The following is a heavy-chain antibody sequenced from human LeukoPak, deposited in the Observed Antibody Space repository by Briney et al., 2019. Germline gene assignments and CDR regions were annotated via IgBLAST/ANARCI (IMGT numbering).Heavy chain of an antibody. J-gene: IGHJ5*02. D-gene: IGHD4-11*01. CDR1: GFTFSSYS. CDR3: AKDRYSNYGNWFDP. CDR2: ISSSSSTI. V-gene: IGHV3-48*02. Sequence: GGSLRLSCAASGFTFSSYSMNWVRQAPGKGLEWVSYISSSSSTIYYADSVKGRFTISRDNPKNTLSLQMSHLRHEDTARYYCAKDRYSNYGNWFDPWGQGTQVTVFS.